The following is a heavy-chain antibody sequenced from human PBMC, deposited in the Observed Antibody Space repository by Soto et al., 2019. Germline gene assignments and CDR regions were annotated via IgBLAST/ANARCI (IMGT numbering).Heavy chain of an antibody. V-gene: IGHV1-69*02. CDR2: IIPIRGRA. CDR1: GGTFSSYT. Sequence: QVQLVQSGAEVKKPGSSVKVSCKASGGTFSSYTIIWVRQAPGHGHEWMGRIIPIRGRANYAQKFQGRVTITEDKSTSTAYMELSSLRSEDTAVYYCARYEPRLGYCSSNSCYPGADIWGQGTMVTVSS. D-gene: IGHD2-2*01. CDR3: ARYEPRLGYCSSNSCYPGADI. J-gene: IGHJ3*02.